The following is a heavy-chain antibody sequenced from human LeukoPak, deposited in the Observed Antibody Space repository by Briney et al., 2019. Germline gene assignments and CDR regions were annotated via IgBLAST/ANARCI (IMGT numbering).Heavy chain of an antibody. CDR2: LSHDGAAT. D-gene: IGHD1-26*01. CDR1: GFTFTTYA. J-gene: IGHJ4*02. Sequence: GGSLRLSCAASGFTFTTYAMTWVRQAPGKGLAWVSALSHDGAATYYADSVKGRFTISRDNSKSTMYLQMNSLRAEDTAIYYCARLGVGSNSDNWGQGTLVTVSS. V-gene: IGHV3-23*01. CDR3: ARLGVGSNSDN.